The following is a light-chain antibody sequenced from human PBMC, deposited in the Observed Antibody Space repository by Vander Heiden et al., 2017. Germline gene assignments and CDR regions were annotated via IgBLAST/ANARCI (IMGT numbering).Light chain of an antibody. V-gene: IGKV1-6*01. CDR3: LQDYSYPLT. CDR1: QDIKND. J-gene: IGKJ4*01. CDR2: AAS. Sequence: AIQMTQPPSSLPASVGDRVTITCRASQDIKNDLDWYQQKPGKAPKLLIYAASSWQSGVPSRFSGSGSGTDFTLTISSLQPEDFAAYYCLQDYSYPLTFGGGTKVEIK.